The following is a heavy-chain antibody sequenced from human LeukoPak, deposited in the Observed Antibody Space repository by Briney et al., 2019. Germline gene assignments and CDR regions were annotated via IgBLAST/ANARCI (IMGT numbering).Heavy chain of an antibody. CDR1: GGSISSSSYY. CDR2: IYYSGST. J-gene: IGHJ5*02. Sequence: SETLSLTCTVSGGSISSSSYYRGWIRQPPGKGLEWIGSIYYSGSTYYNPSLKSRVTISVDTSKNQFSLKLSSVTAADTAVYYCARHTGYSSGWYKRGDNWFDPWGQGTLVTVSS. V-gene: IGHV4-39*01. CDR3: ARHTGYSSGWYKRGDNWFDP. D-gene: IGHD6-19*01.